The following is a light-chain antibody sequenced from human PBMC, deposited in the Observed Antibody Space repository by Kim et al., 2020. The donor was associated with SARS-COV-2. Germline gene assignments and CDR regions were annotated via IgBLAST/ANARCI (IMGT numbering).Light chain of an antibody. Sequence: DIQMTQSPSSVSASVGDRVTITCRASQDISSWLAWYQQKPGKAPKVLIYEASNLQSGVPSRFSGSGSGTDFTLTINSLQTEDFATYYCQQAHGFPLTFGGGTKVDIK. CDR1: QDISSW. CDR3: QQAHGFPLT. CDR2: EAS. V-gene: IGKV1D-12*01. J-gene: IGKJ4*01.